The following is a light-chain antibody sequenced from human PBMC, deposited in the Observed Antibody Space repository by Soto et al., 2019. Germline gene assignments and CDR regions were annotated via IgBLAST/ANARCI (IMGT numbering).Light chain of an antibody. V-gene: IGLV8-61*01. CDR1: SGSVSTNNY. J-gene: IGLJ3*02. CDR3: VLYMGSGIWV. Sequence: QTVVTQKPSFSVSPGATVTLTCGLSSGSVSTNNYPSWYQQTPGQAPRTLIYSTYTRSSGVPDRFSASILGNKAALTITGAQADDESDYYCVLYMGSGIWVFGGGTKVTVL. CDR2: STY.